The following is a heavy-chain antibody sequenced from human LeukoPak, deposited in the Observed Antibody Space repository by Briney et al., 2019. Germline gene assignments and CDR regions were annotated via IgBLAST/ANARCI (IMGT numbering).Heavy chain of an antibody. CDR2: IWYDGRDK. CDR3: AKDPYSYGSYFDY. CDR1: GFTFSGCG. Sequence: GGSLRLSCAASGFTFSGCGMHWVRQAPGKGLEWVAFIWYDGRDKNYADSAKGQFTISRDNSKNTLYLQMNSLRAEDTAVYYCAKDPYSYGSYFDYWGQGTLVTVSS. V-gene: IGHV3-30*02. D-gene: IGHD5-18*01. J-gene: IGHJ4*02.